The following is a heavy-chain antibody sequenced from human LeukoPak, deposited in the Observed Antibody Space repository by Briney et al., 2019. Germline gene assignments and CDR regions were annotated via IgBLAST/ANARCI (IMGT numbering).Heavy chain of an antibody. CDR3: ARSIYDSSGYWQVGGNWFDP. CDR1: GGSISSGGYS. Sequence: SETLSLTCTVSGGSISSGGYSWSWIRQHPGKGLEWIGYIYYSGSTYYNPSLKSRVTISVDTSKNQFSLKLSSVTAADTAVYYCARSIYDSSGYWQVGGNWFDPWGQGTLVTVSS. CDR2: IYYSGST. D-gene: IGHD3-22*01. J-gene: IGHJ5*02. V-gene: IGHV4-31*03.